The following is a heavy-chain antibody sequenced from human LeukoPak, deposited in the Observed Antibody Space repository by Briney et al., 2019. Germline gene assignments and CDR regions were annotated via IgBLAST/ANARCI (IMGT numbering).Heavy chain of an antibody. CDR2: IWYDGSNK. CDR3: ARVKTIVVAGAFDI. D-gene: IGHD3-22*01. V-gene: IGHV3-33*01. J-gene: IGHJ3*02. CDR1: GFTFSSYG. Sequence: GGSLRLSCAASGFTFSSYGMHWVRQAPGKGLEWVAVIWYDGSNKYYADSVKGGFTISRDNSKNTLYLQMNSLRAEDTAVYYCARVKTIVVAGAFDIWGQGTMVTVSS.